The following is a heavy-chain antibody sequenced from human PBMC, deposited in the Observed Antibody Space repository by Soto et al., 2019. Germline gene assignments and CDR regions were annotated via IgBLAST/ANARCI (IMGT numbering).Heavy chain of an antibody. D-gene: IGHD6-19*01. CDR3: AKEWSYSSGWSHVDY. J-gene: IGHJ4*02. CDR2: ISGSGVST. V-gene: IGHV3-23*01. CDR1: GFTFSSYA. Sequence: HPGGSLRLSCAASGFTFSSYAMSWVRQAPGKGLEWVSAISGSGVSTYYADSVKGRFTISRDNSKNTLYLQMNSLRAEDTAVYYCAKEWSYSSGWSHVDYWGQGTLVTVSS.